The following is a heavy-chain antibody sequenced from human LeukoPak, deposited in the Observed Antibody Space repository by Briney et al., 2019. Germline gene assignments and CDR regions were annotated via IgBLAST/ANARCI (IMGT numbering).Heavy chain of an antibody. CDR2: ISGSGGST. CDR1: GFTFSSYA. Sequence: GGSLRLSCAASGFTFSSYAMSWVRQAPGKGLEWVSAISGSGGSTYYADSVNGRFTISRDNSKNTLYLQMNSLGAEDTAVYYCAKGYCSGGSCGRFDPWGQGTLVTVSS. D-gene: IGHD2-15*01. CDR3: AKGYCSGGSCGRFDP. V-gene: IGHV3-23*01. J-gene: IGHJ5*02.